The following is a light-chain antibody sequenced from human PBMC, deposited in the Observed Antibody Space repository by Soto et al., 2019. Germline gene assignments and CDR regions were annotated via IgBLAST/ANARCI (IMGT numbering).Light chain of an antibody. CDR2: GAS. J-gene: IGKJ5*01. V-gene: IGKV1-8*01. Sequence: AIRMTQSPSSLSAYIGDTFTISCRASQDIDTFLAWYQQKPGKAPKVLINGASALEGGVPSRFRGSGSRTDFTLTITYLQSEDFATYYCQQYHSYPITFGQGTRLEIK. CDR1: QDIDTF. CDR3: QQYHSYPIT.